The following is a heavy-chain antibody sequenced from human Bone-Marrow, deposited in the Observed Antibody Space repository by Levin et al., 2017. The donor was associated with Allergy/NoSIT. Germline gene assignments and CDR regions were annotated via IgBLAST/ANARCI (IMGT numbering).Heavy chain of an antibody. Sequence: PGESLKISCAASGFTFSSSWMHWVRQAPGKGLVWVSRINKDASITTYADSVKGRFSISRDNAKNTLFLHMDSLRAEDTAVYFCARDMLLPPTPGDAFDIWGQGTMVTVSS. CDR2: INKDASIT. D-gene: IGHD2-15*01. J-gene: IGHJ3*02. CDR1: GFTFSSSW. CDR3: ARDMLLPPTPGDAFDI. V-gene: IGHV3-74*01.